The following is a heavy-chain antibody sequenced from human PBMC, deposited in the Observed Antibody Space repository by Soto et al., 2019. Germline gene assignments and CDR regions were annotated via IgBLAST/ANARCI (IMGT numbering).Heavy chain of an antibody. CDR3: VRDRGGSYWLDP. D-gene: IGHD2-15*01. CDR1: GIIASNNY. J-gene: IGHJ5*02. Sequence: PGGSLRLSCAASGIIASNNYMSWVRQAPGKGLEWVSILYSGGTTYYADSVKGRFTFSRDNSENTVFLQMNNLRVEDTAVYYCVRDRGGSYWLDPWGQGTLVTVSS. V-gene: IGHV3-53*01. CDR2: LYSGGTT.